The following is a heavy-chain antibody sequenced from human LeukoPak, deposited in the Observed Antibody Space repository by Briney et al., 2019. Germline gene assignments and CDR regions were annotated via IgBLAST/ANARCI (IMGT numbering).Heavy chain of an antibody. J-gene: IGHJ4*02. V-gene: IGHV3-21*01. D-gene: IGHD3-10*01. CDR3: AALWGTMVRGVTRGDY. CDR1: GFTFSSYS. CDR2: ISSSSSYI. Sequence: GGSLRLSRAASGFTFSSYSMNWVRQAPGKGLEWVSSISSSSSYIYYADSVKGRFTISRDNAKNSLYLQMNSLRAEDTAVYYCAALWGTMVRGVTRGDYWGQGTLGTVSS.